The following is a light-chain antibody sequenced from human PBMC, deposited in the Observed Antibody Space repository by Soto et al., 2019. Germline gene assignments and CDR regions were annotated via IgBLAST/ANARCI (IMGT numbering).Light chain of an antibody. Sequence: QSVLTQPRSVSGAPGQSVTICCAGTSGGAGGYNYVSWYQQHPGKAPKLMIYDVSKRPSGVPDRFSGSKSGHTASLTISGLQAEDEADYYCCSYAGSYPYVFGTGTKVTVL. J-gene: IGLJ1*01. V-gene: IGLV2-11*01. CDR1: SGGAGGYNY. CDR2: DVS. CDR3: CSYAGSYPYV.